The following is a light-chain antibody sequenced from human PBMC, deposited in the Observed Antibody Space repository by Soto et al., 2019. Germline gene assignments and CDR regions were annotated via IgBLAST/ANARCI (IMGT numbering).Light chain of an antibody. V-gene: IGKV3-20*01. CDR1: QRVIYDY. J-gene: IGKJ2*01. CDR2: AAS. CDR3: QQYGSSLYT. Sequence: EIVLTQSPGTLSLSPGERATLSCRASQRVIYDYLAWYQQKPGQAPRLLIYAASNRATGVPGRFTGSGSGTDFTLTISRLEPEDFAVYYCQQYGSSLYTVGQGTKLEI.